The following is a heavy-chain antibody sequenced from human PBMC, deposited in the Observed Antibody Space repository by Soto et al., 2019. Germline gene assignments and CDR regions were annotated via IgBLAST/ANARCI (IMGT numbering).Heavy chain of an antibody. CDR1: GYTFTSYG. CDR3: ASNDYGNWFDP. V-gene: IGHV1-18*01. D-gene: IGHD4-17*01. CDR2: ISAYNGNT. Sequence: ASVKVSCKASGYTFTSYGISWVRQAPGQGLEWMGWISAYNGNTNCAQKLQGRVTMTTDTSTSTAYMELRSLRSDDTAVYYCASNDYGNWFDPWGQGTLVTVSS. J-gene: IGHJ5*02.